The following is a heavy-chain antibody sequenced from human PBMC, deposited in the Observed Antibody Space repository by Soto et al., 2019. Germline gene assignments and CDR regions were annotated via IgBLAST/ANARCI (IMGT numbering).Heavy chain of an antibody. V-gene: IGHV3-23*01. D-gene: IGHD1-7*01. CDR1: GFTFSSYG. Sequence: EVQLLESGGGLVQPGGSLRLSCAASGFTFSSYGMTWVRQAPGKGLEWVSFSSATGAGTYYADSVKGRFTISRDNSKNTLYLQMTSPRADDTAVYYWAKDRRAGGNYGFDSDFWGQGALVIVSS. CDR2: SSATGAGT. CDR3: AKDRRAGGNYGFDSDF. J-gene: IGHJ4*02.